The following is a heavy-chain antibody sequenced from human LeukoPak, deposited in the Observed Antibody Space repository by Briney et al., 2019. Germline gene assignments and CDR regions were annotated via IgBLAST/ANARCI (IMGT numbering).Heavy chain of an antibody. CDR2: LSGDGSDT. Sequence: ETLSLTCAVSGGSISSSNWWSWVRQAPGKGLEWVSTLSGDGSDTHYADSVKGRFTISRDTSKNTLFLQMSSLRADDTAIYYCTKGGHGDYWGQGTLVTVSS. CDR3: TKGGHGDY. J-gene: IGHJ4*02. D-gene: IGHD2-21*02. V-gene: IGHV3-23*01. CDR1: GGSISSSN.